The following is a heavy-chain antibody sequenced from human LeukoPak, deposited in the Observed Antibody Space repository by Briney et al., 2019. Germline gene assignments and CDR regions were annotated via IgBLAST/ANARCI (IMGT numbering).Heavy chain of an antibody. V-gene: IGHV1-8*01. CDR3: ARESMGGNLGDFDY. Sequence: GASVKVSCKASGYTFTSYDINWVRQATGQGLEWMGWMNPNSGNTGYAQKFQGRVTMTRNTSISTPYMELSSLRSEDTAVYYCARESMGGNLGDFDYWGQGTLVTVSS. J-gene: IGHJ4*02. CDR2: MNPNSGNT. CDR1: GYTFTSYD. D-gene: IGHD4-23*01.